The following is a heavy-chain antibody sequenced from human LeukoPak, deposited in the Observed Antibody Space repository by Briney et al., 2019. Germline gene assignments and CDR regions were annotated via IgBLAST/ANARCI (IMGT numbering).Heavy chain of an antibody. V-gene: IGHV3-23*01. J-gene: IGHJ4*02. CDR1: GFTFSTYD. CDR3: AKPGEASNYYFDY. D-gene: IGHD2-21*01. CDR2: VRVNGRST. Sequence: GGSLRLSCSASGFTFSTYDMSWVRQAPGKGLEWVSTVRVNGRSTFYADSVKGRFTISRDNSKNTLYLQMNSLRAEDTALYYCAKPGEASNYYFDYWGQGTLVTVSS.